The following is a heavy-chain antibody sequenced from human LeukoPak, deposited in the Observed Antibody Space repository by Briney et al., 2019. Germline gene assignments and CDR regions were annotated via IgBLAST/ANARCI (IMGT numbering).Heavy chain of an antibody. V-gene: IGHV4-59*01. J-gene: IGHJ4*02. CDR2: IYYSGST. Sequence: SETLSLTCTVSGGSISSYYWSWIRQPPGKGLEWIGYIYYSGSTNYNPSLKSRATISVDTSKNQFSLKLSSVTAADTAMYYCARVIISDYDILTGFYYGPYYFDYWGQGTLVTVSS. CDR1: GGSISSYY. D-gene: IGHD3-9*01. CDR3: ARVIISDYDILTGFYYGPYYFDY.